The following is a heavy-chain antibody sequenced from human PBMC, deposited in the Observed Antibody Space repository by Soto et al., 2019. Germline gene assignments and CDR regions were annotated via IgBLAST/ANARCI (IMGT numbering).Heavy chain of an antibody. CDR2: IYHSGST. Sequence: SETLSLXCAVSGGSISSGGYSWSWIRQPPGKGLEWIGYIYHSGSTYYNPSLKSRVTISVDRSKNQFSLKLSSVTAADTAVYYCARGPMGAPPGYWGQGTLVTVSS. J-gene: IGHJ4*02. CDR3: ARGPMGAPPGY. D-gene: IGHD1-26*01. V-gene: IGHV4-30-2*01. CDR1: GGSISSGGYS.